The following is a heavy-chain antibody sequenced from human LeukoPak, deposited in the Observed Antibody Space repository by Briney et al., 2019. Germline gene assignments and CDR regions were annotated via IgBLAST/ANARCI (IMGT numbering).Heavy chain of an antibody. Sequence: GESLKISCKGSGYSFTSYWIGWVRQMPGKGLEWMGIIYPGDSDTRYSPSFQGQVTISADKSISTAYLQWSSLKASDTATYYCARGYCSGGSCYSGLDYWGQGTLVTVSS. CDR1: GYSFTSYW. V-gene: IGHV5-51*01. CDR3: ARGYCSGGSCYSGLDY. D-gene: IGHD2-15*01. J-gene: IGHJ4*02. CDR2: IYPGDSDT.